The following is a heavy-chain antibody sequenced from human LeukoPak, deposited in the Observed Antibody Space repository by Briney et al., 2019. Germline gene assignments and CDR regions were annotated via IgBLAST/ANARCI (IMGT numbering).Heavy chain of an antibody. CDR2: IYSGGDT. CDR1: GFTFSNYW. Sequence: PGGSLRLSCAASGFTFSNYWMSWVRQAPGKGLEWVSGIYSGGDTAYADSVRGRITISRDNFKNTVHLQLNRLRAEDTAVYYCARDIFNWGQGTLVTVSS. CDR3: ARDIFN. V-gene: IGHV3-53*01. J-gene: IGHJ4*02.